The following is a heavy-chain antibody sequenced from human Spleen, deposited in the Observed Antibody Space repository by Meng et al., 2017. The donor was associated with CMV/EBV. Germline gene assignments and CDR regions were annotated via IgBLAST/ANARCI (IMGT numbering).Heavy chain of an antibody. Sequence: TYSWGGIRQPPGKGLEWIGSIYYSGSTYDNPSLKSRVTISGGTSKDQFSLKLSSVTAADTAVYYCARGRKPSWGLVVPAAAWSWFDPWGQGTLVTVSS. CDR1: TYS. J-gene: IGHJ5*02. CDR3: ARGRKPSWGLVVPAAAWSWFDP. CDR2: IYYSGST. D-gene: IGHD2-2*01. V-gene: IGHV4-39*07.